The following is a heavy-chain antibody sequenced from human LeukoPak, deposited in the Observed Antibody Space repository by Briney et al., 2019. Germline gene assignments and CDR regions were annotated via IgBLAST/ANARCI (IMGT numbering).Heavy chain of an antibody. CDR3: ATNRRVNYYYGMDV. CDR2: IIPILGIA. Sequence: VASVKVSCKASGYTFTSYYMHWVRQAPGQGLEWMGRIIPILGIANYAQKFQGRVTITADKSTSTAYMELSSLRSEDTAVYYCATNRRVNYYYGMDVWGQGTTVTVSS. V-gene: IGHV1-69*02. J-gene: IGHJ6*02. CDR1: GYTFTSYY. D-gene: IGHD2-8*01.